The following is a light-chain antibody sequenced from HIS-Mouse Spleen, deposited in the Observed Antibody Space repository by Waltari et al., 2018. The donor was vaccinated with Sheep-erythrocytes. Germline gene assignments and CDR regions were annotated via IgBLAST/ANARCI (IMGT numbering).Light chain of an antibody. CDR3: MQGTHWIT. J-gene: IGKJ4*01. CDR1: HSLVYSDGNTY. Sequence: DVVMTQSPLSLPVTLGQPASISCRSSHSLVYSDGNTYLNWFQQRPGQSPSRLIYKVSNRDSGVPDRISGSGSCTDFKLKISRVEAEDVGVYYCMQGTHWITFGGGTKVEIK. CDR2: KVS. V-gene: IGKV2-30*01.